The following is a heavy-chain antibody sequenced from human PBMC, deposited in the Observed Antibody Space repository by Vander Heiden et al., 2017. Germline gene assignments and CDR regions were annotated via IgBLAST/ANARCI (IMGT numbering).Heavy chain of an antibody. D-gene: IGHD5-18*01. V-gene: IGHV4-39*02. Sequence: QLHLQESGPGVVKPSETLSITCSVAGGSISSSTYHWGWIRQAPVKGLEWIGSFSYSETTFYNPSLKSRVTISVDTSKNQFSLKLNSVTAADTAVYYCARDNYGYDYFDYWGQGTLVTVSS. J-gene: IGHJ4*02. CDR3: ARDNYGYDYFDY. CDR2: FSYSETT. CDR1: GGSISSSTYH.